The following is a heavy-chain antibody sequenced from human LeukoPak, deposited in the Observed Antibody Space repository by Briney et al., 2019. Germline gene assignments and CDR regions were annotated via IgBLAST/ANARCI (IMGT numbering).Heavy chain of an antibody. CDR2: ISYDGSNK. J-gene: IGHJ4*02. V-gene: IGHV3-30-3*01. CDR3: GSIIEGESSSSFDY. Sequence: PGGSLRLSCAASGFTFSSYAMHWVRQAPGKGLEWVAVISYDGSNKYYADSAKGRFTISRDNSKNTLYLQMNSLRAEDTVVYYCGSIIEGESSSSFDYWGQGTLVTVSS. CDR1: GFTFSSYA. D-gene: IGHD6-6*01.